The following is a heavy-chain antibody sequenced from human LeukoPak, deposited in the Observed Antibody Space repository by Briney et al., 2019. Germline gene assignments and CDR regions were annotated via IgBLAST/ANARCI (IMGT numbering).Heavy chain of an antibody. CDR3: VRVKSGELYSGYDRGAFDI. D-gene: IGHD5-12*01. V-gene: IGHV1-69*01. J-gene: IGHJ3*02. CDR1: GGTFSSYA. CDR2: IIPIFGTA. Sequence: SVKVSCKASGGTFSSYAISWVRQAPGQGLEGMGGIIPIFGTANYAQKFQGRVTITADESTSTDYMELSSLRSEDTAVYYCVRVKSGELYSGYDRGAFDIWGQGTMVTVSS.